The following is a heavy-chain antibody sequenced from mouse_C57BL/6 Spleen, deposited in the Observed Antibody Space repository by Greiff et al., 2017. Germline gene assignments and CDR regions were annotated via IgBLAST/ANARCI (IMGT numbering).Heavy chain of an antibody. Sequence: VQLQQSGAELVRPGTSVKVSCKASGYAFTNYLIEWVKQRPGQGLEWIGVINPGSGGTNYTEKFKGKATLTADKSSSTAYMQLSSLTSEDSAVYCCARRVGMAGFAYWGQGTLVTVSA. CDR1: GYAFTNYL. CDR2: INPGSGGT. D-gene: IGHD1-1*02. J-gene: IGHJ3*01. V-gene: IGHV1-54*01. CDR3: ARRVGMAGFAY.